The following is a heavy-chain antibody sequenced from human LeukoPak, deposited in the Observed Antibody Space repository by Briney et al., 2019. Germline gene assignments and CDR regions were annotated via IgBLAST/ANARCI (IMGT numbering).Heavy chain of an antibody. V-gene: IGHV1-2*02. J-gene: IGHJ4*02. Sequence: ASVKVSCKASGYTFTGYYVHWVRQAPGQGLEWMGWINPNSAGTQYAQKFQGRVTMTRDTSSSTACMELSRPKSDDTAVYYCATYSGPLGYWGQGTLVTVSS. CDR1: GYTFTGYY. D-gene: IGHD6-19*01. CDR3: ATYSGPLGY. CDR2: INPNSAGT.